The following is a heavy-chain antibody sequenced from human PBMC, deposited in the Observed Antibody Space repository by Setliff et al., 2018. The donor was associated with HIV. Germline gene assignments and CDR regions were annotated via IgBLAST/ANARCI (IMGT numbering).Heavy chain of an antibody. CDR1: GYTFTSYA. CDR2: INAGNGNT. Sequence: GASVKVSCKASGYTFTSYAMHWVRQAPGQRLEWTGWINAGNGNTKYSQKFLGRVTITRDTSASTAYMELSSLRPEDTAVYYCARDSGVNGGWFDPWGQGSLVTVS. D-gene: IGHD1-26*01. CDR3: ARDSGVNGGWFDP. V-gene: IGHV1-3*01. J-gene: IGHJ5*02.